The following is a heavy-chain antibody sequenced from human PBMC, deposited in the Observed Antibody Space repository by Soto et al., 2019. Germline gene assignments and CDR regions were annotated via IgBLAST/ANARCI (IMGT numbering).Heavy chain of an antibody. CDR2: MNPNTGDT. V-gene: IGHV1-8*01. Sequence: GASVKVSCKASGNTFIKYETIWVRQATGQGPEWMGWMNPNTGDTVYAQKFQGRVTLTRDTSISTAYMELSSLRYDDTAVYYCARGRGGHCAGGKCNRWLDPWGQGTLVTVSS. D-gene: IGHD2-21*01. J-gene: IGHJ5*02. CDR3: ARGRGGHCAGGKCNRWLDP. CDR1: GNTFIKYE.